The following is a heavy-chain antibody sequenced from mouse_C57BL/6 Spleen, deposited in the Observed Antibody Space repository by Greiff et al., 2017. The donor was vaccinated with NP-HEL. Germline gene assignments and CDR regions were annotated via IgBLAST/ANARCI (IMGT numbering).Heavy chain of an antibody. CDR2: ISSGSSTI. CDR1: GFTFSDYG. CDR3: ARGTVVAPDY. D-gene: IGHD1-1*01. J-gene: IGHJ2*01. Sequence: DVQLVESGGGLVKPGGSLKLSCAASGFTFSDYGMHWVRQAPEKGLEWVAYISSGSSTIYYADTVKGRFTISRDNAKNTLFLQMTSLRSEDTAMYYCARGTVVAPDYWGQGTTLTVSS. V-gene: IGHV5-17*01.